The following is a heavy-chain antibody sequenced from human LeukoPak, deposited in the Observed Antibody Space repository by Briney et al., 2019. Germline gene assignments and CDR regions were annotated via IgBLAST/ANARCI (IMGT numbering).Heavy chain of an antibody. CDR3: ARESHQWLLHFDS. CDR2: SGNDGKT. J-gene: IGHJ4*02. V-gene: IGHV3-23*01. CDR1: GFALSIYA. D-gene: IGHD6-19*01. Sequence: GGSLRLSCAASGFALSIYAMSWVRQTPRKGLEWVSASGNDGKTYYTDSVQGRFTISRDNSKNTLFLQMNNLGAEDTALYYCARESHQWLLHFDSWGQGTLVSVSS.